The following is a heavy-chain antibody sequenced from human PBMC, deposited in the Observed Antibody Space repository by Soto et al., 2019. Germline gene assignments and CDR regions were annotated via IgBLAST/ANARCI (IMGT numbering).Heavy chain of an antibody. CDR1: GFTFSNYW. CDR3: ARGGFDYGQGRMDV. Sequence: EVQLVESGGGLLQPGGSLTLSCTASGFTFSNYWMHWVRQAPGKGLVWVSRTKSDGSGTSYTDSVKGRFTISRDNAYNSLYLQMSNLRAEDTAVYYCARGGFDYGQGRMDVWGKGTTVIVSS. V-gene: IGHV3-74*01. D-gene: IGHD3-10*01. CDR2: TKSDGSGT. J-gene: IGHJ6*04.